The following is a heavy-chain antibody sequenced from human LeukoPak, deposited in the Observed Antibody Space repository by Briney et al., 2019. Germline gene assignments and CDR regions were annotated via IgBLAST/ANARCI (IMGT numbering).Heavy chain of an antibody. CDR2: IYYSGST. CDR1: GGSISSSTDY. V-gene: IGHV4-39*07. CDR3: ARDKEDNWNRPYYFDY. D-gene: IGHD1-20*01. J-gene: IGHJ4*02. Sequence: PSETLSLTCTVSGGSISSSTDYWGWIRQPPGKGLEWIGSIYYSGSTFYNPSLKSRVIISVDTSRNQFSLKLSSVTAADTALYYCARDKEDNWNRPYYFDYWGQGTLVTASS.